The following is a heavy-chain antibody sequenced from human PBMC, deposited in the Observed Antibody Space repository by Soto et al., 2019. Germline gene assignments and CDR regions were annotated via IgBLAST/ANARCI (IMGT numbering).Heavy chain of an antibody. Sequence: QITLKESGPTLVKPTQTLTLTCTFSGFSLSTSGVGVGWMRQPPGEALEWLALIYWDDDKRFSPSLRGRLTITKDTSKNQVALTMTNIDPVDTGTYYCAHYGDPVPYCFDYWGRGTLVTVSS. V-gene: IGHV2-5*02. D-gene: IGHD4-17*01. CDR1: GFSLSTSGVG. CDR2: IYWDDDK. CDR3: AHYGDPVPYCFDY. J-gene: IGHJ4*01.